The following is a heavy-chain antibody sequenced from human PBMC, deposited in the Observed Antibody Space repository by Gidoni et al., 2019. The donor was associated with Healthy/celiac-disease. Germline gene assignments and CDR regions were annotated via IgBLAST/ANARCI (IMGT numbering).Heavy chain of an antibody. CDR3: ARFATTIFGVVIKSYLDY. Sequence: EVQLVESGGGLVQPGGSLRLSCAASGFPVSSNYMSWVRQAPGKGLEWVSVIYSGGSTYYADSVKGRFTISRDNSKNTLYLQMNSLRAEDTAVYYCARFATTIFGVVIKSYLDYWGQGTLVTVSS. J-gene: IGHJ4*02. CDR1: GFPVSSNY. CDR2: IYSGGST. D-gene: IGHD3-3*01. V-gene: IGHV3-66*02.